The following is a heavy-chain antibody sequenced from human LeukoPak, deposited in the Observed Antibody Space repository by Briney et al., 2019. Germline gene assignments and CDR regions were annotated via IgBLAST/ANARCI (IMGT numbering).Heavy chain of an antibody. CDR3: VKDRYVDY. D-gene: IGHD3-16*01. CDR1: GFSFSSYA. CDR2: ISSNGDST. V-gene: IGHV3-64D*09. Sequence: AGSLSLSSSVSGFSFSSYAMHWVRQAPGKGLEYVSSISSNGDSTYYADSVKGRFTISRDNSKNTLFLQMSSLRAEDTAVYYCVKDRYVDYWGQGKLDPVSS. J-gene: IGHJ4*02.